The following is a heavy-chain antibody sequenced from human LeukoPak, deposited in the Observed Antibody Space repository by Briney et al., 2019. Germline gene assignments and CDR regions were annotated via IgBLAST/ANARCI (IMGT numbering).Heavy chain of an antibody. CDR1: GFTFDDYA. J-gene: IGHJ4*02. CDR3: AKGSDSSSWIYFDY. V-gene: IGHV3-9*03. D-gene: IGHD6-6*01. Sequence: PGGSLRLSCAASGFTFDDYAMHWVRQAPGKGLEWVSGISWNSGSIGYADSVKGRFTISRDNAKNSLYLQMNSLRAEDMALYYCAKGSDSSSWIYFDYWGQGTLVTVSS. CDR2: ISWNSGSI.